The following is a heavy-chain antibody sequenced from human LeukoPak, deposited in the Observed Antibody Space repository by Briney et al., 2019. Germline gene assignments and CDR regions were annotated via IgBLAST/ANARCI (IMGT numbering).Heavy chain of an antibody. CDR2: IYTSGST. CDR1: GGSISSGSYY. CDR3: ARDSLIVVVPAAIWESGWFDP. D-gene: IGHD2-2*02. Sequence: SETLSLTCTVSGGSISSGSYYWSWIRQPAGKGLEWIGRIYTSGSTNYNPSLRSRVTISVDTSKNQFSLKLSSVPAADTAVYYCARDSLIVVVPAAIWESGWFDPWGQGTLVTVSS. J-gene: IGHJ5*02. V-gene: IGHV4-61*02.